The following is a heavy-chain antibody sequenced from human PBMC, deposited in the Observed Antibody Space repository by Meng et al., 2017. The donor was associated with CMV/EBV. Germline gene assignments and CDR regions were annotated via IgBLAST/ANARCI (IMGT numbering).Heavy chain of an antibody. D-gene: IGHD6-13*01. Sequence: SGPTLVKPTQTLTLTCTFSGFSLSTSGMCVSWVRQPPGKALEWLALMDWDDDKYYSTSQKTRLTISKDTSKNQVVLTMTNMDPVDTATYYCARIPGSSQYNYYYYYGMDVWGQGTTVTVSS. CDR3: ARIPGSSQYNYYYYYGMDV. J-gene: IGHJ6*02. CDR1: GFSLSTSGMC. V-gene: IGHV2-70*20. CDR2: MDWDDDK.